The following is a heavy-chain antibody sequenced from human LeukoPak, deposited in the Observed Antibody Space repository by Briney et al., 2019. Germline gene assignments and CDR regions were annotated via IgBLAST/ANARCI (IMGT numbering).Heavy chain of an antibody. D-gene: IGHD4-17*01. J-gene: IGHJ4*02. CDR2: IKPDGSEK. V-gene: IGHV3-7*05. Sequence: PGGLLRLSCAATGFTFSSYWMSWVRQARGKGLEWVANIKPDGSEKYYVDSVKGRFTISRDNAKNSLYLQMNSLRAEDTAVYYCARGVTTPIYWGQGTLVTVSS. CDR1: GFTFSSYW. CDR3: ARGVTTPIY.